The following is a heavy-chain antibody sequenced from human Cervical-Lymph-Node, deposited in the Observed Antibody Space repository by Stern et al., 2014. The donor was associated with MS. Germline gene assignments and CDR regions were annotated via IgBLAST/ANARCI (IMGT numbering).Heavy chain of an antibody. CDR3: ATTRWDLFTWNWFDP. J-gene: IGHJ5*02. CDR1: GGSISSSGYY. V-gene: IGHV4-61*02. D-gene: IGHD1-26*01. CDR2: IHDSGST. Sequence: QVQLVESGPGLVKPSQTLSLTCTVSGGSISSSGYYWSWIRQPADKGLEWIGRIHDSGSTYYNPSLKSRVPLSMDTAKTQFSLKLPSVTAADTAVYYCATTRWDLFTWNWFDPWGQGTLVTVSS.